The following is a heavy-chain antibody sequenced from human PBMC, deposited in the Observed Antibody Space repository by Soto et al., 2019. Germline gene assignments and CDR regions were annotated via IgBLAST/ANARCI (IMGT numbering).Heavy chain of an antibody. J-gene: IGHJ4*02. V-gene: IGHV3-23*01. CDR1: GFTFSSYA. CDR2: ISGSGGST. CDR3: AKLNSSWYDTSFDY. Sequence: GESLKISCAASGFTFSSYAMSWVRQAPGKGLEWVSAISGSGGSTYYADSVKGRFTISRDNSKNTLYLQMNSLRAEDTAVYYCAKLNSSWYDTSFDYWGQGTLVTVSS. D-gene: IGHD6-13*01.